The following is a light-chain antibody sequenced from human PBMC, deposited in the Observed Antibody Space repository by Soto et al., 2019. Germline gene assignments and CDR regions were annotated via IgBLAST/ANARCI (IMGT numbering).Light chain of an antibody. J-gene: IGKJ1*01. CDR1: QTISTW. V-gene: IGKV1-5*01. CDR2: DAS. CDR3: QQYNSYPWT. Sequence: DLQMTQSPSTLSASVGDRVTITCRASQTISTWLAWYQQKPGRAPKLLIYDASSLESGVPSRFSGSGSGTDFSLTISSLQPDDFATYYCQQYNSYPWTFGQGTKVEIK.